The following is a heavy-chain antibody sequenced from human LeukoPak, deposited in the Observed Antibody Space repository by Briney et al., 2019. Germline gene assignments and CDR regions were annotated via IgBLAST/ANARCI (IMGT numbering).Heavy chain of an antibody. V-gene: IGHV3-74*01. CDR1: GLTFSSYW. D-gene: IGHD1-26*01. J-gene: IGHJ4*02. CDR3: ARRSSGSPPYYFGY. Sequence: HTGGSLRLSCGASGLTFSSYWMHWVRQAPGKGLVWVSRINSDGSSTTYADSVKGRFTISRDNAKNTLYLQMNSLRAEDTAVYYCARRSSGSPPYYFGYWGQGTLVTVSS. CDR2: INSDGSST.